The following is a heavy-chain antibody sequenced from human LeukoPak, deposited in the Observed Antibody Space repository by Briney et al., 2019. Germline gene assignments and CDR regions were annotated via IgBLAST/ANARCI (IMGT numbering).Heavy chain of an antibody. V-gene: IGHV4-59*01. CDR3: ARGSYSSSSYYYYYYMDV. CDR2: IYYSGST. D-gene: IGHD6-6*01. CDR1: GGSISSYY. J-gene: IGHJ6*03. Sequence: PSETLSLTCTVSGGSISSYYWSWIRQPPGKGLEWIGYIYYSGSTNYNPSLKSRVTISVDTSKNQFSLKLSSVTAADTAVYYCARGSYSSSSYYYYYYMDVWGKGTTVTVSS.